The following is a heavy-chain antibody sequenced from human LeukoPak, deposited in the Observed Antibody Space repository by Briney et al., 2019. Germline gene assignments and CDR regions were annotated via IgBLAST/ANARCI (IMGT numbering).Heavy chain of an antibody. CDR2: IYYSGST. J-gene: IGHJ6*02. D-gene: IGHD6-19*01. CDR1: GGSISSSSYY. CDR3: ARDGIRAVAGTFNYYYGMDV. Sequence: PSETLSLTCTVSGGSISSSSYYWGWIRQPPGKGLEWIGSIYYSGSTYYNPSLKSRVTISVDTSKNQFSLKLSSVTAADTAVYYCARDGIRAVAGTFNYYYGMDVWGQGTTVTVSS. V-gene: IGHV4-39*07.